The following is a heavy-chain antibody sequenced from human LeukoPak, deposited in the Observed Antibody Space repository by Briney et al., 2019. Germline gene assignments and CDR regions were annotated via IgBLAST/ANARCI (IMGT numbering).Heavy chain of an antibody. CDR3: GSSDYCGGDWYRYFDL. Sequence: SDTLSLTCTVSCVSISSYYWSGIPHPPGKGLEWRGEINHNGSPNPNPSMKSQVTISVVPAKIQFDVKLSSVPAADTVVYYWGSSDYCGGDWYRYFDLWGSGNVVSVSS. D-gene: IGHD2-21*02. CDR2: INHNGSP. CDR1: CVSISSYY. V-gene: IGHV4-34*01. J-gene: IGHJ2*01.